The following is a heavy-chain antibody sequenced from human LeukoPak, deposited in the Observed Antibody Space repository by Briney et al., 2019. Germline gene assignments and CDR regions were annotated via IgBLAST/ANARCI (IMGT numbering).Heavy chain of an antibody. V-gene: IGHV3-21*01. CDR2: ISSSSRYI. D-gene: IGHD4-17*01. J-gene: IGHJ4*02. CDR1: GFTFSSYS. CDR3: ARDMYGDYVYFDY. Sequence: PGGSLRLSCAASGFTFSSYSMNWVRQAPGKGLEWVSSISSSSRYIYYADSVKGRFTISRDNAKNSLYLQMNSLRAEDTAVYYCARDMYGDYVYFDYWGQGTLVTVSS.